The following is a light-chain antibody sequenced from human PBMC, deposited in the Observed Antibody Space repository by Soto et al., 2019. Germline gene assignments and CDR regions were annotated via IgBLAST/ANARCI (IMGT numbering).Light chain of an antibody. J-gene: IGKJ1*01. CDR3: QQYHIWPSWT. V-gene: IGKV3-15*01. CDR1: QSVSLS. Sequence: EIVLTQSPATLSVSLGDSASLSCRASQSVSLSLAWYQMRPGQPPRLLIYGASTRATDIPARFSGSGSGTDFTLTISSLQSEDFAVYFCQQYHIWPSWTFGHGTKVNIK. CDR2: GAS.